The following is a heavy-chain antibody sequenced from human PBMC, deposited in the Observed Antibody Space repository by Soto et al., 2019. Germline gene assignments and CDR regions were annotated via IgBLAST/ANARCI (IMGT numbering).Heavy chain of an antibody. D-gene: IGHD4-4*01. J-gene: IGHJ5*02. Sequence: GASVKVSCKASGYKFTTYFIHWVRQAPGQGLEWMGMIHPSGDTGYAQKFRGRVTMTIDTSTTTAYMEMTSLRHGDTAVYFCARSDDSTSYPLDLWGPGTLVTVSS. CDR3: ARSDDSTSYPLDL. V-gene: IGHV1-46*01. CDR1: GYKFTTYF. CDR2: IHPSGDT.